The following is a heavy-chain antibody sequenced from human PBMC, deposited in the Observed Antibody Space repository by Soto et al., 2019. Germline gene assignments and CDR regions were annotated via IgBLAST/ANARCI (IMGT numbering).Heavy chain of an antibody. CDR3: ARRPRSGYSSSEPFDP. CDR1: GYNLTSYW. J-gene: IGHJ5*02. V-gene: IGHV5-10-1*01. CDR2: IDPSDSYT. Sequence: GESLKISCKGSGYNLTSYWIRWVRQIPGKGLEWMGRIDPSDSYTNYSPSFQGHVTISADKSISTAYLQWSSLKASDTAMYYCARRPRSGYSSSEPFDPWGQGTLVTVSS. D-gene: IGHD6-6*01.